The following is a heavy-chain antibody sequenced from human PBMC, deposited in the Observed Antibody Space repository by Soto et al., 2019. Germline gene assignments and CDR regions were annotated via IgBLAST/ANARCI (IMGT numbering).Heavy chain of an antibody. CDR1: GFTFSSYA. J-gene: IGHJ4*02. V-gene: IGHV3-23*01. CDR2: ISGSGGST. D-gene: IGHD2-2*01. CDR3: ASAYLGYCSSTSCFSERTDY. Sequence: WGVLRLSCAASGFTFSSYAMSWVRQAPGKGLEWVSAISGSGGSTYYADSVKGRFTISRDNSKNTLYLQMNSLRAEDTAVYYCASAYLGYCSSTSCFSERTDYWGQGTLVTVSS.